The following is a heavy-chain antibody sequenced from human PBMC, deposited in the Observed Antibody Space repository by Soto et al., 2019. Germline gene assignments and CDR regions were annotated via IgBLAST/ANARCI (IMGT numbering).Heavy chain of an antibody. CDR3: ARDLPLAGRKPGFDY. CDR1: GYTFTSYG. Sequence: GASVKVSCKASGYTFTSYGISWVRQAPGQGLEWMGWISAYNGNTNYAQKLQGRVTMTTDTSTSTAYMELRSLRSDDTAVYYCARDLPLAGRKPGFDYCGQGTLVTVSS. V-gene: IGHV1-18*04. CDR2: ISAYNGNT. D-gene: IGHD2-15*01. J-gene: IGHJ4*02.